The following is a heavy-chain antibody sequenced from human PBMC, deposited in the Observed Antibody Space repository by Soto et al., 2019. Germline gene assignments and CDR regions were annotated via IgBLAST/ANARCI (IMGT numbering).Heavy chain of an antibody. Sequence: GGSLRLSCAASGFTFSSYSMNWVRQAPGKGLEWVSYISSSSSTIYYADSVKGRFTISRDNAKNSLYLQMNSLRDEDTAVYYCARDSRYDSSGYYEYFQHWGQGTLVTVSS. CDR2: ISSSSSTI. CDR3: ARDSRYDSSGYYEYFQH. CDR1: GFTFSSYS. J-gene: IGHJ1*01. D-gene: IGHD3-22*01. V-gene: IGHV3-48*02.